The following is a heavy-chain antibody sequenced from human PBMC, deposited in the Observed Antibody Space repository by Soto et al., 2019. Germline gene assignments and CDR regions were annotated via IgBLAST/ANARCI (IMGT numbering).Heavy chain of an antibody. J-gene: IGHJ6*02. CDR1: GFTFSGYS. CDR2: ISSSSSYI. CDR3: ASSTAEAFNYYYYGMDV. V-gene: IGHV3-21*01. Sequence: PGGSLRLSCAASGFTFSGYSMNWVRQAPGKGLEWVSSISSSSSYIYYADSVKGRFTISRDNAKNSLYLQMNSLRAEDTAVYYCASSTAEAFNYYYYGMDVRGQGTTVTVPS.